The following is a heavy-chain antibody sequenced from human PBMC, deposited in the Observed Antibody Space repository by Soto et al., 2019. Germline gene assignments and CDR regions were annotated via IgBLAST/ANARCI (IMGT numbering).Heavy chain of an antibody. D-gene: IGHD3-10*01. CDR1: GGSISSYY. J-gene: IGHJ6*02. V-gene: IGHV4-59*01. CDR2: IYYSGST. Sequence: SETLSLTCTVSGGSISSYYWSWIRQPPGKGLEWIGDIYYSGSTNYNPSLKSRVTISVDTSKNQFSLKLSSVTAADTAVYYCARDSGGYYYYYGMDVWGQGTTVTVSS. CDR3: ARDSGGYYYYYGMDV.